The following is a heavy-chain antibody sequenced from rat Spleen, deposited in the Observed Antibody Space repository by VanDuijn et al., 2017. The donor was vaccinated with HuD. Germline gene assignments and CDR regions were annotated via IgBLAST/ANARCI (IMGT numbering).Heavy chain of an antibody. J-gene: IGHJ1*01. Sequence: EVQLVESDGGLVQPGRSLKLSCAASGFTFTDFYMAWVRQAPTKGLEWVATISYDGSDTYYRDSVKGRFSISRDDAKSTLNLQMDSLRSEDTATYHCARAGYLRDWYFDFWGPGAMVTVSS. D-gene: IGHD2-2*01. CDR2: ISYDGSDT. CDR3: ARAGYLRDWYFDF. CDR1: GFTFTDFY. V-gene: IGHV5-29*01.